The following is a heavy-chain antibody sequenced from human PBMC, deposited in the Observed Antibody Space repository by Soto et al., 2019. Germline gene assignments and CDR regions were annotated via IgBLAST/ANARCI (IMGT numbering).Heavy chain of an antibody. D-gene: IGHD3-10*01. CDR1: GGTFSSYS. CDR3: AKAKVLWFGELTNWYYYYGMDV. CDR2: IIPIFGTA. J-gene: IGHJ6*02. V-gene: IGHV1-69*13. Sequence: GASVKVSCKASGGTFSSYSISWVRLAPGQGLEWMGGIIPIFGTANYAQKFQGRVTITADESTGTAYMELSSLRSEDTAVYYCAKAKVLWFGELTNWYYYYGMDVWGQGTTVTVSS.